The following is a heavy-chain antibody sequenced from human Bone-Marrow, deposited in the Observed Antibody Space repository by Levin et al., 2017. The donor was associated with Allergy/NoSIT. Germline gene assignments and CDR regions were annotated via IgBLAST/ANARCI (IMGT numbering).Heavy chain of an antibody. J-gene: IGHJ6*03. CDR1: GVSITSGSYY. CDR3: ARVLHYSYYYTDV. D-gene: IGHD2-21*01. CDR2: SYTSGNI. Sequence: SETLSLTCTVSGVSITSGSYYWSWIRQPAGKGLEWIGHSYTSGNITYNPSLKSRVTISLDTSKNQFSLKLRSVTAADTAVYYCARVLHYSYYYTDVWGKGTMVTVSS. V-gene: IGHV4-61*09.